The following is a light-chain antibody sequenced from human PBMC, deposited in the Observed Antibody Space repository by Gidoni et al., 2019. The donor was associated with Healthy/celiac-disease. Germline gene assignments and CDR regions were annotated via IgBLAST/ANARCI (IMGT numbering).Light chain of an antibody. CDR1: SSDVGGYNY. CDR3: SSYTSSSTGV. CDR2: EVS. J-gene: IGLJ3*02. Sequence: QSALTQPASVSWSPGPSITISCTGTSSDVGGYNYVSWYQQHPGKAPKLMIYEVSNRPSGVSNRFSGSKSGNTASLTISGLQAEDEADYYCSSYTSSSTGVFGGGTKLTVL. V-gene: IGLV2-14*01.